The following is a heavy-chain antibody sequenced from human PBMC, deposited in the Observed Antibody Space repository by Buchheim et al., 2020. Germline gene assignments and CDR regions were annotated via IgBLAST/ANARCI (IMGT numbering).Heavy chain of an antibody. CDR2: IKSKTDGGTI. V-gene: IGHV3-15*01. CDR1: GFTLSNAW. Sequence: EVQLVESGGGLVKPGGSLRLSCAASGFTLSNAWMSWVRQAPGKGLEWVGRIKSKTDGGTIDYAAPVKGRFTVSRDDSKNTLYLQMKSPKTEDTAVYYCTTEGITMIADAFDIWGQGT. J-gene: IGHJ3*02. CDR3: TTEGITMIADAFDI. D-gene: IGHD3-22*01.